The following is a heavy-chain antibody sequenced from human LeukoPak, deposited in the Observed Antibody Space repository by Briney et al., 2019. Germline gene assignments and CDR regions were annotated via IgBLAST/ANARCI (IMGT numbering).Heavy chain of an antibody. J-gene: IGHJ3*02. V-gene: IGHV4-39*01. CDR3: ARHRLGATRSFDI. CDR2: VNDSGIT. Sequence: SETLSHTCTVSGGSISSGSYYWSWIRQPPGKGLEWIGEVNDSGITNCNPSLKSRVTISVDTAKNQFSLKLSSVTAADTAVYYCARHRLGATRSFDIWGQGTMVTVSS. D-gene: IGHD4/OR15-4a*01. CDR1: GGSISSGSYY.